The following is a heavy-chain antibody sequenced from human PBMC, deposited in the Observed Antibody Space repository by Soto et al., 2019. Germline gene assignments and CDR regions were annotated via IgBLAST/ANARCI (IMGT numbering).Heavy chain of an antibody. CDR1: GFTFSSYS. V-gene: IGHV3-48*02. CDR2: ISSSSSTI. J-gene: IGHJ6*02. Sequence: EVQLVESGGGLVQPGGSLRLSCAASGFTFSSYSMNWVRQAPGKGLEWVSYISSSSSTIYYADSVKGRFTISRDNAKNSLYLQMNSLRDEDTAVYYCARNSGYDYRFPNYYYYGMDVWGQGTTVTVSS. CDR3: ARNSGYDYRFPNYYYYGMDV. D-gene: IGHD5-12*01.